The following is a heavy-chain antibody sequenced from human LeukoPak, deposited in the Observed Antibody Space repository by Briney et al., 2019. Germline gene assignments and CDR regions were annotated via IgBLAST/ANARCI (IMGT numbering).Heavy chain of an antibody. CDR2: IYYSGST. CDR1: GGSISSYY. Sequence: SETLSLTCTVSGGSISSYYWSWIRQPPGKGLEWIGYIYYSGSTNYNPSLKSRVTISVDTSKNQFSLKLSSVTAADTAVYYCARGFPKRLERYWYFDLWGRGTLVTVSS. J-gene: IGHJ2*01. V-gene: IGHV4-59*01. D-gene: IGHD1-1*01. CDR3: ARGFPKRLERYWYFDL.